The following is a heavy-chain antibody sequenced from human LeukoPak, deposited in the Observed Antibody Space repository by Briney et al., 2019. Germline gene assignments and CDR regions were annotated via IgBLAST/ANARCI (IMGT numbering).Heavy chain of an antibody. Sequence: PGGSLRLSCTTSGFTFGDFAMSWVRQAPGKGLEWVGFITAKANGGTTEYAASVKGTLTISRDDSKSIAYLQMNSLKAEDTAVYYCSRALHSSGYYSAYWGQGTLVTVSS. V-gene: IGHV3-49*04. J-gene: IGHJ4*02. D-gene: IGHD3-22*01. CDR3: SRALHSSGYYSAY. CDR2: ITAKANGGTT. CDR1: GFTFGDFA.